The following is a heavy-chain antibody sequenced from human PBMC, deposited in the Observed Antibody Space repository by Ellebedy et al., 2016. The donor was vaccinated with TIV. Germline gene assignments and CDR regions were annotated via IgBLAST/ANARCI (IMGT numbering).Heavy chain of an antibody. D-gene: IGHD3-22*01. Sequence: PGGSLRLSCAASGFTFSSYAMSWVRQAPGKGLEWVSAISGSGGSTYYADSVKGRFTISRDNSKNTLYLQMNSLRAEDTAVYYCARDSHKRSSCFMDYWGQGTLVTVSS. CDR3: ARDSHKRSSCFMDY. CDR1: GFTFSSYA. CDR2: ISGSGGST. J-gene: IGHJ4*02. V-gene: IGHV3-23*01.